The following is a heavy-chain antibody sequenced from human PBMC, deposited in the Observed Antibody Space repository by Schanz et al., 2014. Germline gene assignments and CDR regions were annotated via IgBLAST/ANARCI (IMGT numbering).Heavy chain of an antibody. CDR1: GFTFSSYA. D-gene: IGHD2-21*01. Sequence: VQLVESGGGVVQPGRSLRLSCAASGFTFSSYAMSWVRQTPGKGLEWVSVISGSGVTIYYADSVKGRFTISRDNSNNTVYLQMNTLRAEDTAVYYCAREDCSATSCYFRYWGQGALVTVSS. V-gene: IGHV3-23*04. J-gene: IGHJ4*02. CDR2: ISGSGVTI. CDR3: AREDCSATSCYFRY.